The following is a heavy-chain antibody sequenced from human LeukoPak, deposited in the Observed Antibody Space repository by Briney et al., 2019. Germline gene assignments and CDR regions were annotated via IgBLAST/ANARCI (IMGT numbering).Heavy chain of an antibody. CDR3: ARVPNSSSWQTYYYYMDV. J-gene: IGHJ6*03. CDR1: GGTFSSYA. V-gene: IGHV1-69*05. Sequence: SVKVSCKASGGTFSSYAISWVRQAPGQGLEWMGGIIPIFGTANYAQKFQGRVTITTDESTSTAYMELSSLRSEDTAMYYCARVPNSSSWQTYYYYMDVWGKGTTVTVSS. D-gene: IGHD6-13*01. CDR2: IIPIFGTA.